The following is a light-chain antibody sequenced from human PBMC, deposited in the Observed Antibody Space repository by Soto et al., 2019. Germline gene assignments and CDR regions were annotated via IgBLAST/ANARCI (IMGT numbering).Light chain of an antibody. J-gene: IGKJ1*01. CDR1: QSITRN. V-gene: IGKV3-15*01. CDR3: QQYNIWPQT. CDR2: GAS. Sequence: EIVMTQSPATLSVSPGERATLSCRASQSITRNLAWYQQSPGQAPRLLIYGASTRATGIPARFSGSGSGTEFTLTINSLQSEDFAVYYCQQYNIWPQTFGQGTKVDI.